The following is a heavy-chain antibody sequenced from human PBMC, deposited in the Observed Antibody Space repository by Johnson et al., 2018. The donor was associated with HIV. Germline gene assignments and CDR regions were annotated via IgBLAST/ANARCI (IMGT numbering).Heavy chain of an antibody. V-gene: IGHV3-30*02. CDR1: GFTFSSYG. Sequence: QVQLVESGGGVVQPGRSLRLSCAASGFTFSSYGMHWVRQAPGKGLEWVAFIRYDGSNKYYADPVKGRFTISRDESQNTVYLQMNSLKTEDTAVYYCTTDQVGRNYGGKYHIWGQGTVVTVSS. CDR2: IRYDGSNK. CDR3: TTDQVGRNYGGKYHI. J-gene: IGHJ3*02. D-gene: IGHD1-7*01.